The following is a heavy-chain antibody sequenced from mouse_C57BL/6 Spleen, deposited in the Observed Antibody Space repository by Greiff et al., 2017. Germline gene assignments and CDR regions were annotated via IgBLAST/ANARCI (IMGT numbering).Heavy chain of an antibody. Sequence: VQLKQSGAELVKPGASVKLSCTASGFNIKDYYMHWVKQRTEQGLEWIGRIDPEAGETKYAPKFQGKATITAYTSATTAYLQLSSLSSEATAVYYCARSGLGQGYWGQGTTLTVSS. CDR2: IDPEAGET. CDR1: GFNIKDYY. CDR3: ARSGLGQGY. J-gene: IGHJ2*01. V-gene: IGHV14-2*01. D-gene: IGHD4-1*01.